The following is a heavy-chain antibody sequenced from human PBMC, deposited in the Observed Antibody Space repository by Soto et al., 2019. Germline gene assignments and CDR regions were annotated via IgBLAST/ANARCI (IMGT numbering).Heavy chain of an antibody. J-gene: IGHJ4*02. CDR2: INPNSGGT. CDR1: GYTFSDYY. V-gene: IGHV1-2*02. CDR3: AREPATAKPEGVDF. Sequence: QVQLVQSGAEVRKPGASVKVSCKASGYTFSDYYIHWVRQAPGQGLGWVGWINPNSGGTKYAPKFQGGVTMTRDTSITTAYMELSRLRSGDTAVYYCAREPATAKPEGVDFWGQGTLVTVSS. D-gene: IGHD1-1*01.